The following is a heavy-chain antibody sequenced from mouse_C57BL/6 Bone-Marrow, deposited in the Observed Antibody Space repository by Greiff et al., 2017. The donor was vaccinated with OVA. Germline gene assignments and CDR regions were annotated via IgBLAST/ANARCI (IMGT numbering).Heavy chain of an antibody. CDR3: AREKAQATSYAMDY. Sequence: QVHVKQPGAELVRPGSSVKLSCKASGYTFTSYWMDWVKQRPGQGLEWIGNIYPSDSETHYNQKFKDKATLTVDKSSSTAYMQLSSLTYEDSAVDYCAREKAQATSYAMDYWGQGTSVTVSS. CDR2: IYPSDSET. D-gene: IGHD3-2*02. J-gene: IGHJ4*01. V-gene: IGHV1-61*01. CDR1: GYTFTSYW.